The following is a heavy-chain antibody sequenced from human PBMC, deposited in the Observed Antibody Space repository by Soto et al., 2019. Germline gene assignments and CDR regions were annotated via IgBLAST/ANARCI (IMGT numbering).Heavy chain of an antibody. J-gene: IGHJ4*02. Sequence: QAGGSLRLSCAASGFTFSSYAMSWVRQAPGKGLEWVSAISGSGGSTYYADSVKGRFTISRDNSKNTLYLQMNSLRAEDTAVYYCAKDPDYGDYAGYFDYWGQGTLVTVSS. CDR1: GFTFSSYA. CDR3: AKDPDYGDYAGYFDY. V-gene: IGHV3-23*01. D-gene: IGHD4-17*01. CDR2: ISGSGGST.